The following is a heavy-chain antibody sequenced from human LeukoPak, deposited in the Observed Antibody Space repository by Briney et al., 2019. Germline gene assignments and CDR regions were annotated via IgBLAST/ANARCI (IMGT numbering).Heavy chain of an antibody. Sequence: SETLSLTCTVSGGSISSGGYYWSWIRQHPGKGLEWIGYIYNSGSTYYNPSLKSRVTISVDTSKNQFSLKLSSVTAADTAVYHCAMFSSSWINAFDIWGQGTMVTVSS. CDR1: GGSISSGGYY. V-gene: IGHV4-31*03. CDR2: IYNSGST. D-gene: IGHD6-13*01. CDR3: AMFSSSWINAFDI. J-gene: IGHJ3*02.